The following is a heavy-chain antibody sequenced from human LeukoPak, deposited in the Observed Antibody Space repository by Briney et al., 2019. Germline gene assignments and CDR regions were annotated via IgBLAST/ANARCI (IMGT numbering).Heavy chain of an antibody. CDR1: GGSISSFY. CDR3: AREDSGSYYNFYYFYMDV. V-gene: IGHV4-4*07. CDR2: IYTSGST. Sequence: SETLSLTCTVSGGSISSFYWSWIRQPAGKGLEWIGRIYTSGSTNYNPSLKSRVTMSVDTSKNQFSLKLSSVTAADTAVYYCAREDSGSYYNFYYFYMDVWGKGTTVTISS. D-gene: IGHD3-10*01. J-gene: IGHJ6*03.